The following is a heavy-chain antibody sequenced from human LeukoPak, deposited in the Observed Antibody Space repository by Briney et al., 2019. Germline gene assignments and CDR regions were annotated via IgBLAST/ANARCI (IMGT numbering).Heavy chain of an antibody. J-gene: IGHJ4*02. CDR2: ISAYNGNT. CDR1: GYTFTSYG. V-gene: IGHV1-18*01. CDR3: ARDKGQHLVLDDY. D-gene: IGHD6-13*01. Sequence: ASVKVSCKASGYTFTSYGISWVRQAPGQGLEWMGWISAYNGNTNYAQKLQGRVTMTRDTSTSTVYMELSSLRSEDTAVYYCARDKGQHLVLDDYWGQGTLVTVSS.